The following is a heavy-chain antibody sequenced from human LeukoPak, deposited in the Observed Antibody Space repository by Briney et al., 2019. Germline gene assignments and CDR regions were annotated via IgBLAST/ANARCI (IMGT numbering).Heavy chain of an antibody. CDR1: GYTFTGYY. CDR2: INPNSGGT. Sequence: ASVKVSCKASGYTFTGYYMHWVRQAPGQGLEWMGWINPNSGGTNYAQKFQGWVTMTRDTSISTAYMELSRLRSDDTAVYYCARGRIIAAAGDDAFDIWGQGTKVTVSS. V-gene: IGHV1-2*04. D-gene: IGHD6-13*01. J-gene: IGHJ3*02. CDR3: ARGRIIAAAGDDAFDI.